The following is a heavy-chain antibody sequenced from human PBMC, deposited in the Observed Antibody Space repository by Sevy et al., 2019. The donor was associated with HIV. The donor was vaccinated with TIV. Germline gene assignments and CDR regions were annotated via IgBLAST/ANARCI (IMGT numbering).Heavy chain of an antibody. V-gene: IGHV3-15*01. CDR3: STVWGVGGD. Sequence: GGSLRLSCAASGFTFSDAWMSWVRQAPGKGLEWVGRIKSKTDDETTDYGAPVKGSFSISRVDSKNTVFLQMNSVKAEDTAVYYCSTVWGVGGDWGQGTLVTVSS. J-gene: IGHJ4*02. CDR1: GFTFSDAW. CDR2: IKSKTDDETT. D-gene: IGHD3-10*01.